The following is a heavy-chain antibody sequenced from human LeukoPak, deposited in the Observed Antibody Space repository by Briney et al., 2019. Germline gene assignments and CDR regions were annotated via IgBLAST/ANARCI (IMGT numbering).Heavy chain of an antibody. CDR1: GDSISSGGYY. Sequence: PSETLSLTCTVSGDSISSGGYYWSWIRQPPGKGLEWIGYIYHSGSTYYNPSLKSRDTISVDRSKNQFSLKLSSVTAADTAVYYCARGGSSWYGGFDYWGQGTLVTVSS. J-gene: IGHJ4*02. CDR2: IYHSGST. D-gene: IGHD6-13*01. V-gene: IGHV4-30-2*01. CDR3: ARGGSSWYGGFDY.